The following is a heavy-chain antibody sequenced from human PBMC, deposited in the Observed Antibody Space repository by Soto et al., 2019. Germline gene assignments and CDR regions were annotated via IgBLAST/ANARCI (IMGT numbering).Heavy chain of an antibody. CDR1: GFTFCVYA. CDR3: ASLGVGDWANYYYYYGMDV. V-gene: IGHV3-23*01. D-gene: IGHD2-21*02. Sequence: GGSLRLSCAATGFTFCVYAMTWVRQAPGKGLEWVSVVTANGGSTYSADSVKGWFTISRDNSKNTLFLQMNSLRAEDTAVYYCASLGVGDWANYYYYYGMDVWGQGTTVTGSS. CDR2: VTANGGST. J-gene: IGHJ6*02.